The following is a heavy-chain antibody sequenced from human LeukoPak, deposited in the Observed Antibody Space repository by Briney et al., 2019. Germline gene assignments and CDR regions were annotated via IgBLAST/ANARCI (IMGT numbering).Heavy chain of an antibody. J-gene: IGHJ6*03. CDR3: ARAGAVAGYYYYYMDV. CDR1: GGSFSGYY. D-gene: IGHD6-19*01. V-gene: IGHV4-34*01. CDR2: INHSGST. Sequence: SETLSLTCAVYGGSFSGYYWSWIRQPPGKGLEWIGEINHSGSTNYNPSLKSRVTISVDTSKNQFSLKLSSVTAADTAVYYCARAGAVAGYYYYYMDVWGKGTTVTVSS.